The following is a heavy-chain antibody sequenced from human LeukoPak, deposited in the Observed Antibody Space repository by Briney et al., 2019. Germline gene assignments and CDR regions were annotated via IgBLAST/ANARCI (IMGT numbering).Heavy chain of an antibody. CDR2: INPNSGGT. D-gene: IGHD6-13*01. V-gene: IGHV1-2*02. CDR1: GYTFRGCY. Sequence: ASVKVSCKASGYTFRGCYMHWVRQAPGQGLEWMGWINPNSGGTNYAQKFQGRVTMTRDTSISTAYMELSRLRSDDTAVYYCARGYPLSTTAAGTYFQHWGQGTLVTVSS. CDR3: ARGYPLSTTAAGTYFQH. J-gene: IGHJ1*01.